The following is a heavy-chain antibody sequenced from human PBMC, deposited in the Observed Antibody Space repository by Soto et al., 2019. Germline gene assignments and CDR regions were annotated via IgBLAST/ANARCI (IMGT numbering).Heavy chain of an antibody. CDR1: GFTFSSYA. J-gene: IGHJ4*02. D-gene: IGHD3-3*01. CDR2: ISGSGGST. V-gene: IGHV3-23*01. Sequence: GGSLRLSXAASGFTFSSYAMSWVRQAPGKGLEWVSAISGSGGSTYYADSVKGRFTISRDNSKNTLYLQMNSLRAEDTAVYYCAKATFGVVIIKYYFDYWGQGTLVTVSS. CDR3: AKATFGVVIIKYYFDY.